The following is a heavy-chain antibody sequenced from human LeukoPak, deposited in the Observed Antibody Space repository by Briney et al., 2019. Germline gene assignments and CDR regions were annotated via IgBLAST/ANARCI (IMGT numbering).Heavy chain of an antibody. V-gene: IGHV1-46*03. J-gene: IGHJ4*02. CDR3: ARAKEIVGATSSFDY. Sequence: ASVKVSCKASGYTFTSYYMHWVRQAPGQGLEWMGIINPSGGSTSYAQKFQDRVTMTRDTSTSTVYMELSSLRSEDTAVYYCARAKEIVGATSSFDYWGQGTLVTVSS. D-gene: IGHD1-26*01. CDR1: GYTFTSYY. CDR2: INPSGGST.